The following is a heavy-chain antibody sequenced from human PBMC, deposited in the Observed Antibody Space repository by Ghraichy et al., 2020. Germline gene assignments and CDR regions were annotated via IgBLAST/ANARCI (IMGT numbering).Heavy chain of an antibody. J-gene: IGHJ6*02. CDR2: INSNGGST. CDR3: ARDNDFDSSGYYRYGMDV. D-gene: IGHD3-22*01. Sequence: GGSLRLSCAASGFTFSNYAMHWVRQAPGKGLEYVSAINSNGGSTYYANSVKGRFTISRDNSKNTLYLQMGSLRPEDMALYYCARDNDFDSSGYYRYGMDVWGQGSTVTVSS. V-gene: IGHV3-64*01. CDR1: GFTFSNYA.